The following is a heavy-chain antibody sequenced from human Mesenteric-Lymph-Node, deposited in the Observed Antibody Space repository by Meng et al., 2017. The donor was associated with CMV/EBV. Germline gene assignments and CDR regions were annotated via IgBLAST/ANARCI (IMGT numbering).Heavy chain of an antibody. Sequence: ASVKVSCKASGYTFTDYFMHWVRQAPGQGLEWMGWINPDSGATIYALEFRGRVTLTGDTSISTAYMELTRLRSDDTAVYYCARGIPLRYCTSTDCNPNWFDPWGQGALVTVSS. V-gene: IGHV1-2*02. CDR3: ARGIPLRYCTSTDCNPNWFDP. D-gene: IGHD2-2*01. CDR1: GYTFTDYF. CDR2: INPDSGAT. J-gene: IGHJ5*02.